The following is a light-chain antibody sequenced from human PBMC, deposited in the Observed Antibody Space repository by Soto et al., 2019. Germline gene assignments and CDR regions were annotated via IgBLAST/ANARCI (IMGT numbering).Light chain of an antibody. Sequence: DIQMTQSPSSLSASVGDRVTITCRASQSISNYLNWYQQKPGKAPKLLIYAASGLQSGVPSRFSGSGSGTDFTLTISSLQPEDFATYYCQRTYSTLFAFGQGTKVEIK. J-gene: IGKJ1*01. CDR3: QRTYSTLFA. CDR1: QSISNY. V-gene: IGKV1-39*01. CDR2: AAS.